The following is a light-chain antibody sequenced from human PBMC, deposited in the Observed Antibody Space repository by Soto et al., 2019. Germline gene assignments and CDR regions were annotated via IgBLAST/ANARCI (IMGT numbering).Light chain of an antibody. J-gene: IGKJ4*01. CDR1: QGISSY. V-gene: IGKV1-9*01. CDR3: QQLNSYLT. Sequence: DLQLTQSPSFLSASVGDRVTITCRASQGISSYLAWYQQKPGKAPKLLIYAASTLQSGVPSRFSGSGSGTEFTLTISSLQPEDFAIYYCQQLNSYLTFGGGTKVEIK. CDR2: AAS.